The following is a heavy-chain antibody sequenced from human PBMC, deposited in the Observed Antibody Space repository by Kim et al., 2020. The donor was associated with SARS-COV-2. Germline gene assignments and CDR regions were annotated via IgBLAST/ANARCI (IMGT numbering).Heavy chain of an antibody. CDR1: GYSFTDYY. V-gene: IGHV1-2*02. CDR3: ARALAYCRGGSCYP. D-gene: IGHD2-15*01. Sequence: ASVKVSCKASGYSFTDYYVHWVRQAPGQGLEWMGWINPNSGGTKYAQKFQGRVTMTTDTSISTAYMELSSLRSADTAVYFCARALAYCRGGSCYPLGQGTLVTVSS. J-gene: IGHJ5*02. CDR2: INPNSGGT.